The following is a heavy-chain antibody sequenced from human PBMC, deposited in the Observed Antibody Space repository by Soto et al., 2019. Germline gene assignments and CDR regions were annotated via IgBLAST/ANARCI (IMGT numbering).Heavy chain of an antibody. CDR3: AKDTPVVMFLFDS. Sequence: GGSLRLSCTASRFTFFTYAMTWVRQAPGKGLEWVSSITDTGVSTYYADSVKGRFTVSRDNSKNTLYLQMNSLRTDDSAVYYCAKDTPVVMFLFDSWGRGTLVTVS. CDR1: RFTFFTYA. V-gene: IGHV3-23*01. J-gene: IGHJ4*02. CDR2: ITDTGVST. D-gene: IGHD2-15*01.